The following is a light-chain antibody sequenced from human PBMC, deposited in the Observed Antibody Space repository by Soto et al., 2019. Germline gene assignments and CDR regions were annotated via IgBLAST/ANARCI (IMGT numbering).Light chain of an antibody. J-gene: IGKJ1*01. CDR2: GAS. CDR3: QQRSHWPT. V-gene: IGKV3-11*01. Sequence: EIVFTQSPGTLSLSPGERATLSCRASQSVSNNYLAWYQQKPGQAPRLLIYGASNRATGIPARFSGSGSGTDFTLTISSLEPEDFAFYFCQQRSHWPTFGQGTKVDIK. CDR1: QSVSNNY.